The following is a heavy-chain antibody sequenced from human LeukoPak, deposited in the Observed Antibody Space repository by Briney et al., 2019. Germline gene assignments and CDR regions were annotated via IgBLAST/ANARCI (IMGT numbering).Heavy chain of an antibody. CDR1: GGSFSGYY. CDR3: ARVGYCGGDCYPFDY. V-gene: IGHV4-34*01. J-gene: IGHJ4*02. Sequence: KPSETLSLTCAIYGGSFSGYYWSWIRQPPGKGLEWIGEINHRGSTNYNPSLKSRVTISVDTSRNSFSLELSSVTAADTAVYYCARVGYCGGDCYPFDYWGQGTLTTISS. CDR2: INHRGST. D-gene: IGHD2-21*02.